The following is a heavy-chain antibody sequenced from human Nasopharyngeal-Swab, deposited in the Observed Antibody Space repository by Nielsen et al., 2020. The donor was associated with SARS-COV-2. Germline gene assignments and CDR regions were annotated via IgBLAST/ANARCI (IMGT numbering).Heavy chain of an antibody. CDR2: INPSGGST. CDR1: GYTLTSYY. Sequence: ASVKVSCKASGYTLTSYYMQWVRQTPGLGLEWMGIINPSGGSTSYAQKLQGRVTMTRDTSTRTVYMELSSLRSEDTAVYYCARPLYGGYDISPPNYWGQGTLVTVSS. J-gene: IGHJ4*02. CDR3: ARPLYGGYDISPPNY. D-gene: IGHD5-12*01. V-gene: IGHV1-46*01.